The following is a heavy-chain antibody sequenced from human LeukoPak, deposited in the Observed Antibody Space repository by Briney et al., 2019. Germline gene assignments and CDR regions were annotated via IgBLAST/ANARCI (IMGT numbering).Heavy chain of an antibody. CDR1: GFTFSSYA. CDR3: AKDPEVVVVAATPNYNWLDP. D-gene: IGHD2-15*01. CDR2: ISGSGGYT. V-gene: IGHV3-23*01. Sequence: GGSLRLSCAASGFTFSSYAISWVRQAPGKGLEWVSAISGSGGYTYYADSVKGRFTISRDNSKNTLYLQMNSLRAEDTAVYYCAKDPEVVVVAATPNYNWLDPWGQGTLVTVSS. J-gene: IGHJ5*02.